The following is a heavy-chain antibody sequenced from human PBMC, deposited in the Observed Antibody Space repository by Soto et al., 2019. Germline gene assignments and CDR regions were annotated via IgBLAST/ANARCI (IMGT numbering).Heavy chain of an antibody. V-gene: IGHV3-30-3*02. CDR2: ISNDGMNT. J-gene: IGHJ1*01. CDR3: AKGLRFMEH. CDR1: GFTFSSYA. Sequence: QVHLVESGGGVVQPGRSLRLSWVASGFTFSSYALHWVRQAPGKGLEWVALISNDGMNTFYADSVKGRMTVSRDKAEKTMFLQMNSLTPEDTALYYCAKGLRFMEHWGQGTVVTVSS. D-gene: IGHD1-1*01.